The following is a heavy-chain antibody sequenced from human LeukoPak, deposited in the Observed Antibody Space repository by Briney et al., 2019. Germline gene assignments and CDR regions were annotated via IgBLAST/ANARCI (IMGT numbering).Heavy chain of an antibody. CDR3: ARRPYYYGSGSYYRS. V-gene: IGHV4-34*01. CDR2: INHSGST. J-gene: IGHJ5*02. D-gene: IGHD3-10*01. CDR1: GGSFSGYY. Sequence: PSETLSLTCAVYGGSFSGYYWSWIRQPPGKGLEWIGEINHSGSTNYNPSLKSRVTISVDTSKNQFSLKLSSVTAADTAVYYCARRPYYYGSGSYYRSWGQGTLVTVSS.